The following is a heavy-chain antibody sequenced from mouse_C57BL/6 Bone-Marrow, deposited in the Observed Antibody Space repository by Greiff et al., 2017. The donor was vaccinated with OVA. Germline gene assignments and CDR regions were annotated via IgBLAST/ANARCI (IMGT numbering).Heavy chain of an antibody. J-gene: IGHJ4*01. D-gene: IGHD3-3*01. CDR2: IWSDGST. Sequence: VQLVESGPGLVAPSQSLSLTCTVSGFSLTSYGVHWVRQPPGKGLEWLVVIWSDGSTTYYSALKSRLSISKDNDKSQVFLKMNSIQTDDTAMYYCARHGWDRTMDYWGQGTSVTVSA. CDR1: GFSLTSYG. CDR3: ARHGWDRTMDY. V-gene: IGHV2-6-1*01.